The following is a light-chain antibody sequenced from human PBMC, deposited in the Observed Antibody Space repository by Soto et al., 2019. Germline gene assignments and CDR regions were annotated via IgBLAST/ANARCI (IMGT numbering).Light chain of an antibody. J-gene: IGLJ3*02. Sequence: QSALTQPASVSGSPGQSITISCTGTSSDVGDYNYVSWYQQHPGKAPKLIIYEVTNRPSGVSNRFSGSKSGNTASLTISGLQAEDEADYFCGSYTSSFTLHWVFGGGTKVTVL. CDR1: SSDVGDYNY. CDR3: GSYTSSFTLHWV. V-gene: IGLV2-14*01. CDR2: EVT.